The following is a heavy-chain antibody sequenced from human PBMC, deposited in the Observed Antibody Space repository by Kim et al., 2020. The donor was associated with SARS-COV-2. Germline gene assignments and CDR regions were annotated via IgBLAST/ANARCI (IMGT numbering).Heavy chain of an antibody. J-gene: IGHJ4*02. Sequence: GGSLRLSCAVSGFTLSNNAMSWVRQAPGRGLEWVSTIHPRAETTYYADSVNGRFTIYRDNSNHTLYLQLNSLRADDTAGYYCAKDRGRSGRPVFDYWGQG. CDR1: GFTLSNNA. D-gene: IGHD3-3*01. CDR2: IHPRAETT. V-gene: IGHV3-23*01. CDR3: AKDRGRSGRPVFDY.